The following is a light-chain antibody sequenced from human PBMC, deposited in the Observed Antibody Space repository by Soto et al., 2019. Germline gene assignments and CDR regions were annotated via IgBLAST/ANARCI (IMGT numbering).Light chain of an antibody. V-gene: IGLV3-21*04. CDR1: NIERKS. J-gene: IGLJ7*01. CDR2: SDS. Sequence: SYELTQPPSVSVAPGKTATITCGGNNIERKSVHWYQQKPGLAPVLVIYSDSDRPSGIPERFSGSNSGNTATLTISRVEAGDEADYYCQVWDGDSDQAVFGGGTQLTVL. CDR3: QVWDGDSDQAV.